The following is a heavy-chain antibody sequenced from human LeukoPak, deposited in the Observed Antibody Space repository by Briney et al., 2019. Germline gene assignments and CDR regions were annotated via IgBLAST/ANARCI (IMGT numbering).Heavy chain of an antibody. V-gene: IGHV3-66*02. CDR1: GFTVSSNY. CDR3: ARDRGGGYDFWSGYYTFDY. CDR2: IYSGGST. J-gene: IGHJ4*02. Sequence: GGSLRLSCAASGFTVSSNYMSWVRQAPGKGLDWVSVIYSGGSTYYADSVKGRFTISRDNSKNTLYLQMNSLRAEDTAVYYCARDRGGGYDFWSGYYTFDYWGQGTLVTVSS. D-gene: IGHD3-3*01.